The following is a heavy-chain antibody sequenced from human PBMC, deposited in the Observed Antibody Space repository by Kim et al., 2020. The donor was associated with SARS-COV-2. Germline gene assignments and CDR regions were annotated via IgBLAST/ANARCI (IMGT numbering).Heavy chain of an antibody. D-gene: IGHD5-18*01. V-gene: IGHV1-18*04. CDR3: ARDRAIQLWFSSDQTRTNAVDI. Sequence: ASVKVSCKASGYTFTSYGISWVRQAPGQGLEWMGWISAYNGNTNYAQKLQGRVTMTTDTSTSTAYMELRSLRSDDTAVYYCARDRAIQLWFSSDQTRTNAVDIWGQGTMVTVSS. CDR2: ISAYNGNT. J-gene: IGHJ3*02. CDR1: GYTFTSYG.